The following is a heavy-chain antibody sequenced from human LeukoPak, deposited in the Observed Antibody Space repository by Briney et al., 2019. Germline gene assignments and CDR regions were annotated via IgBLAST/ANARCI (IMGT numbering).Heavy chain of an antibody. V-gene: IGHV1-69*05. CDR1: GGTFGSCA. D-gene: IGHD1-26*01. Sequence: SVKVSCKCSGGTFGSCAFSWVRKAPGQGREGMGAHIPIFGTAIYAQQFQCRVTITTDESTSTAYMELSCLSGEHTAAYCCARARYSPGAFDYWGQRTLVTVSS. CDR3: ARARYSPGAFDY. J-gene: IGHJ4*02. CDR2: HIPIFGTA.